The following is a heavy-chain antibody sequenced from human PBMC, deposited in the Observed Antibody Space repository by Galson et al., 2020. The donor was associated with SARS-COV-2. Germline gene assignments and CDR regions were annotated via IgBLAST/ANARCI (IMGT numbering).Heavy chain of an antibody. J-gene: IGHJ6*02. V-gene: IGHV4-39*01. CDR3: ARSRVLLWCGELSKTYYYGMDV. D-gene: IGHD3-10*01. CDR1: GSSISSSSYY. Sequence: SETLSLTCTVSGSSISSSSYYWGWIRQPPGKGLEWIGSIYYNGSTYYNPSLKSRVTISVDTSKNQISLKLSSVTAADTAVYYCARSRVLLWCGELSKTYYYGMDVWGQGTTVTVSS. CDR2: IYYNGST.